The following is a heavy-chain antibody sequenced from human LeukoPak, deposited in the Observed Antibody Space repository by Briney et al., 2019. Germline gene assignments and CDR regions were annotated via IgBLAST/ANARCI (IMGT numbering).Heavy chain of an antibody. V-gene: IGHV3-7*01. CDR3: AKDRTILYMDV. J-gene: IGHJ6*03. CDR2: IKQDGSEK. Sequence: GGSLRLSCAASGFTFSSYWMSWVRQAPGKGLEWVANIKQDGSEKYYADSVKGRFTISRDNSKNTLYLQMNSLRAEDTAVYYCAKDRTILYMDVWGKGTTVTVSS. D-gene: IGHD2-21*01. CDR1: GFTFSSYW.